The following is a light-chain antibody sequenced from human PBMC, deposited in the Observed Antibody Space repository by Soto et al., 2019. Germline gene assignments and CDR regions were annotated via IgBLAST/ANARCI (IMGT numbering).Light chain of an antibody. CDR3: QVWDNSTE. CDR2: RDS. J-gene: IGLJ2*01. V-gene: IGLV3-9*01. CDR1: NIGSKN. Sequence: SYELTQPLSVSVALGQTARITCGGNNIGSKNVHWYQQKPGQAPVLVIYRDSNRPSGIPERFSGSNSGNTATLTISRAQAGDEADYYCQVWDNSTEFGGGTKVTVL.